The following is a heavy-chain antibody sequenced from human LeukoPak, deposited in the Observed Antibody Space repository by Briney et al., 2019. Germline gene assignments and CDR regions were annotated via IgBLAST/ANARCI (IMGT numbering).Heavy chain of an antibody. Sequence: SETLSLTCTVSGGSISSYYWSWIRQPPGKGLEWIGYIYYSGSTSYNPSLKSRVTMSVDTSKNQFSLKLSSVTAADTAVYYCARTADYGSGSYWFDPWGQGTLVTVSS. CDR3: ARTADYGSGSYWFDP. D-gene: IGHD3-10*01. V-gene: IGHV4-59*12. CDR2: IYYSGST. J-gene: IGHJ5*02. CDR1: GGSISSYY.